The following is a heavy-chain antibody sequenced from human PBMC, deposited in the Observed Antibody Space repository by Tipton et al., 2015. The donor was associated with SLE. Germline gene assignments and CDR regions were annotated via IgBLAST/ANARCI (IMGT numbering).Heavy chain of an antibody. J-gene: IGHJ4*02. CDR3: TTLPVETPR. V-gene: IGHV3-15*01. Sequence: QLVQSGGGLVKRGDSLRLSCAASGFTVTNAWMTWVRQAPGKGLEWVGRIKSKADGGTTDYTATVKGRFTISRDDSKDTAYLQMNSLRTDDTGIYYCTTLPVETPRWGQGTLVTVSS. CDR1: GFTVTNAW. D-gene: IGHD4-23*01. CDR2: IKSKADGGTT.